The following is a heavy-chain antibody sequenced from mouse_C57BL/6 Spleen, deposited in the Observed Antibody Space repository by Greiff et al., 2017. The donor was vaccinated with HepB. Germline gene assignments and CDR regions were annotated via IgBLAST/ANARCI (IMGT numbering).Heavy chain of an antibody. Sequence: QVQLKQSGAELVRPGTSVKVSCKASGYAFTNYLIEWVKQRPGQGLEWIGVINPGSGGTNSNEKFKGKATLTADKSSSTAYMQLSSLTSEDSAVYFCARGGDYDVFYAMDYWGQGTSVTVSS. CDR2: INPGSGGT. CDR1: GYAFTNYL. V-gene: IGHV1-54*01. J-gene: IGHJ4*01. D-gene: IGHD2-4*01. CDR3: ARGGDYDVFYAMDY.